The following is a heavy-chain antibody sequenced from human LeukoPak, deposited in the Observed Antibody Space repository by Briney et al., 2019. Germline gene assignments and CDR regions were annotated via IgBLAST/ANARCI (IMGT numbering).Heavy chain of an antibody. Sequence: SGSLSLTCAVSGVSISSSNWWSWVRQPPGKGLEWIGEINHSGSTNYNPSLKSRVTISVDTSKNQFSLKRSSVTAADTAVYYCARPGYYDRRFDPWGQGTLVTVSS. CDR2: INHSGST. J-gene: IGHJ5*02. CDR3: ARPGYYDRRFDP. CDR1: GVSISSSNW. D-gene: IGHD3-22*01. V-gene: IGHV4-4*02.